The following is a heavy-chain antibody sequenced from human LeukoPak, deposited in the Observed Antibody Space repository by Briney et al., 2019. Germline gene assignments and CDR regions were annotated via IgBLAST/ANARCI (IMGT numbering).Heavy chain of an antibody. V-gene: IGHV3-9*01. CDR2: ISRNSGSI. J-gene: IGHJ3*02. CDR1: GFTFDDYA. CDR3: AKSYYPAAPGAFDI. D-gene: IGHD3-10*01. Sequence: GGSLRLYCAASGFTFDDYAMHWVRQAPGKGLEWVSGISRNSGSIGYADSVKGRFTISRDNAKNSLYLQMNSLRAEDTALYYCAKSYYPAAPGAFDIWGQGTMVTVSS.